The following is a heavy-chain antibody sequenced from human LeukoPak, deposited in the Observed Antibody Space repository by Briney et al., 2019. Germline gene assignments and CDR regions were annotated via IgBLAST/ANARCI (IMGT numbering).Heavy chain of an antibody. V-gene: IGHV1-46*01. CDR1: GYTFTGYY. Sequence: ASVKVSCKASGYTFTGYYMHWVRQAPGQGLEWMGIINPSGGSTSYAQKFQGRVTMTRDMSMSTVYMELSSLRSEDTAVYYCATVDTGNYWGQGTLVTVSS. J-gene: IGHJ4*02. CDR2: INPSGGST. D-gene: IGHD5-18*01. CDR3: ATVDTGNY.